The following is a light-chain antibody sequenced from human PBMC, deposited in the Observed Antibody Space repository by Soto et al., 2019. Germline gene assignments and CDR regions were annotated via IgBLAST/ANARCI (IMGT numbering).Light chain of an antibody. CDR1: SSDVGGYNF. CDR3: TSYTSSITYV. CDR2: DVT. Sequence: QRALTQPASGSGAPGQAITISYTRTSSDVGGYNFVSWYQHHPGKAPKLIIYDVTNRPSGISIRFSGSKSVNTASLTISVLQSEDEADYYCTSYTSSITYVFGPGTKVPVL. J-gene: IGLJ1*01. V-gene: IGLV2-14*03.